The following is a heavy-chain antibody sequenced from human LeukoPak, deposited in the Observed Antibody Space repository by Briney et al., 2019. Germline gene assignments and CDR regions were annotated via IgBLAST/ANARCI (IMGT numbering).Heavy chain of an antibody. V-gene: IGHV4-34*01. D-gene: IGHD4-11*01. CDR3: ASGTHYSNYFPDY. J-gene: IGHJ4*02. CDR2: INHSGST. Sequence: SETLSLTCAVYGGSFSGYYWSWIRQPPGKGLEWIGEINHSGSTNYNPSLKSRVTISVDTSKNQFSLKLSSVTAADTAVYYCASGTHYSNYFPDYWGQGTLVTVSS. CDR1: GGSFSGYY.